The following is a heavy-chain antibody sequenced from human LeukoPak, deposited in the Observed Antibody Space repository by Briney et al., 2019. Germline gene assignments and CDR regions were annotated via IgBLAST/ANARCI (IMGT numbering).Heavy chain of an antibody. Sequence: GESLKISCKASGYTFTSYGISWVRQAPGQGLEWMGWISAYNGNTNYAQKLQGRVTMTTDTSTSTAYMELRSLRSDDTAVYYCARNDYYGSGSYPPGGLYYYGMDVWGQGTTVTVSS. CDR1: GYTFTSYG. V-gene: IGHV1-18*01. D-gene: IGHD3-10*01. CDR2: ISAYNGNT. J-gene: IGHJ6*02. CDR3: ARNDYYGSGSYPPGGLYYYGMDV.